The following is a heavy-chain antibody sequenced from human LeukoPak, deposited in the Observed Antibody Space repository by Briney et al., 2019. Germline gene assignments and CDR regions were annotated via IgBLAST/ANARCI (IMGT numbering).Heavy chain of an antibody. Sequence: GGSLRLSCAASGFTFTSDGMSWVRQAPGKGLEWVSALSGSGSTTYYADSVKGRFTISRDNSKNTPFPEMNSLRVEDTAVYYCAKAGYSSSCPLDYWGQGTQVTVSS. D-gene: IGHD6-13*01. V-gene: IGHV3-23*01. CDR1: GFTFTSDG. CDR3: AKAGYSSSCPLDY. CDR2: LSGSGSTT. J-gene: IGHJ4*02.